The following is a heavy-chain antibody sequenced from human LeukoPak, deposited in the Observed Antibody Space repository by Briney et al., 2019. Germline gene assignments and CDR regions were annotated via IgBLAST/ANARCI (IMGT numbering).Heavy chain of an antibody. CDR2: LSYDGRNQ. V-gene: IGHV3-30*18. Sequence: GGSLRLSCAASGFSFNTYGMHWVRQAPLKGLEWLAALSYDGRNQNYADSVKGRFTIFRDNSQNTLYLQMNSLRAEDTALYYCVKDRTINGRSSPFDSWGQGTLVTVSS. D-gene: IGHD1-26*01. J-gene: IGHJ4*02. CDR3: VKDRTINGRSSPFDS. CDR1: GFSFNTYG.